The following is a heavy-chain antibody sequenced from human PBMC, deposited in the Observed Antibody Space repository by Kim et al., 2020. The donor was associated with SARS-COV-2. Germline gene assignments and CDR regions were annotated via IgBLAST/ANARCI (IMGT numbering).Heavy chain of an antibody. D-gene: IGHD6-13*01. J-gene: IGHJ6*02. CDR3: ARPIAAAGTDYYYGMDV. CDR1: GYTFTSYG. V-gene: IGHV1-18*04. Sequence: ASVKVSCKASGYTFTSYGISWVRQAPGQGLEWMGWISAYNGNTNYAQKLQGRVTMTTDTSTSTAYMELRSLRSDDTAVYYCARPIAAAGTDYYYGMDVWPRDHGHRLL. CDR2: ISAYNGNT.